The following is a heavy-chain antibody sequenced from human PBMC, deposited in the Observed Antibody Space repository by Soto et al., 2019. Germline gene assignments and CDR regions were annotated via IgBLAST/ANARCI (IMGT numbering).Heavy chain of an antibody. CDR2: ISGSGETT. CDR1: GFTFSSFA. Sequence: EVQLLESGGGLVQPGGSLRLSCAASGFTFSSFALSWVRQAPGTGLEWISGISGSGETTYYANSVKGRFTVSRDNVRNTLYLQMSSLRGDDTAIYYCAKRSSPGHGDLFGRPKHWGQGTLVTVS. CDR3: AKRSSPGHGDLFGRPKH. D-gene: IGHD2-21*01. J-gene: IGHJ1*01. V-gene: IGHV3-23*01.